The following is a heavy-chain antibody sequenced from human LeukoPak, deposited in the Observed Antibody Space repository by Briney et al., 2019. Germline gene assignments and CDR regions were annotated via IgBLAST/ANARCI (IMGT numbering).Heavy chain of an antibody. CDR2: SSSSSSYI. CDR1: GFTFSTYN. CDR3: ARVLYTSSLNWFDP. D-gene: IGHD6-13*01. J-gene: IGHJ5*02. V-gene: IGHV3-21*01. Sequence: GGSLRLSCAACGFTFSTYNMNWVRQAPGKGLEWVSYSSSSSSYIYYADSVKGRFTISRDNAKNALYLQMSSLRAEDTAVYYCARVLYTSSLNWFDPWGQGTLVTVSS.